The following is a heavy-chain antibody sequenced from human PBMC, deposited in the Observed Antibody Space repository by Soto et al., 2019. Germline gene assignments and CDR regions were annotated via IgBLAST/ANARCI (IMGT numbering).Heavy chain of an antibody. Sequence: ASVKVSCKASGYTFTCYYMHWVRQAPGQGLEWMGWINPNSGGTNYAQKFQGRVTMTRDTSISTAYMELSRLRSDDTAVYYCARPYYDILTGPIPMDVWGQGTTVTVS. CDR1: GYTFTCYY. D-gene: IGHD3-9*01. CDR3: ARPYYDILTGPIPMDV. J-gene: IGHJ6*02. CDR2: INPNSGGT. V-gene: IGHV1-2*02.